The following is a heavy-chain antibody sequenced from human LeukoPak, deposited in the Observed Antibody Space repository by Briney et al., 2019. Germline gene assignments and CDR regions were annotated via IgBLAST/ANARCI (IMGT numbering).Heavy chain of an antibody. J-gene: IGHJ6*03. CDR3: VKSGGYYYMDA. Sequence: GGSLRLSCAASGFAFHDFAMHWVRQSPGKGLEWVATISWNSDIILYADSVKGRFTISRDNDRDSLLMEMNSLRREDTALYYCVKSGGYYYMDAWGKGTTVIVSS. CDR2: ISWNSDII. CDR1: GFAFHDFA. D-gene: IGHD2-15*01. V-gene: IGHV3-9*01.